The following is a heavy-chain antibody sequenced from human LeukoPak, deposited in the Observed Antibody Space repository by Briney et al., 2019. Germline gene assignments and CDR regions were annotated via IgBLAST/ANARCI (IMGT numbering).Heavy chain of an antibody. Sequence: PGGSLRLSCAASGFTFSSYWMHWVRQAPGKGLVWVSRINTDGSSTSYADSVKGRFTISRDNAKNTLYLQMNSLRAEDTAVYYCARGLAARPRPFDYWGQGTLVTVSS. CDR2: INTDGSST. CDR1: GFTFSSYW. J-gene: IGHJ4*02. V-gene: IGHV3-74*01. D-gene: IGHD6-6*01. CDR3: ARGLAARPRPFDY.